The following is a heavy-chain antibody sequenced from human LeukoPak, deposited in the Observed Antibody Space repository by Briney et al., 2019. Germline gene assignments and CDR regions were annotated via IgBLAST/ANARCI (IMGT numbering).Heavy chain of an antibody. Sequence: SETLSLTCTVSGGSISSSSYYWGWIRQPPGKGLEWIGRINTSGNTNYKPSLKSRVTMSVDTSKNRFSLKLNSVTAADTAVYYCARVSSSWYQDWYFDLWGRGTLVTVSS. D-gene: IGHD6-13*01. J-gene: IGHJ2*01. V-gene: IGHV4-39*07. CDR2: INTSGNT. CDR1: GGSISSSSYY. CDR3: ARVSSSWYQDWYFDL.